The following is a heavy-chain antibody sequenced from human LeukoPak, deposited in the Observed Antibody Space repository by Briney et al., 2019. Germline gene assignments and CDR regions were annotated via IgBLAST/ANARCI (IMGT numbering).Heavy chain of an antibody. Sequence: GGSLRLSCAASGFTFSNAWMSWVRQAPGKGLEWVGRIKSKTDGGTTDYAAPVKGRFTISRDDSKNTLYLQMNSLRAEDTAVYYCARGAVAGTIDYWGQGTLVTVSS. V-gene: IGHV3-15*01. J-gene: IGHJ4*02. CDR1: GFTFSNAW. CDR3: ARGAVAGTIDY. D-gene: IGHD6-19*01. CDR2: IKSKTDGGTT.